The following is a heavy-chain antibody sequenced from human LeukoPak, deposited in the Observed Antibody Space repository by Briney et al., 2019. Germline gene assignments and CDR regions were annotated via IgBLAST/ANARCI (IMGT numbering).Heavy chain of an antibody. V-gene: IGHV3-33*01. D-gene: IGHD3-16*01. J-gene: IGHJ4*02. CDR2: IWFDGSNK. CDR3: ARESSTWGDAFDY. CDR1: GFTFSNYG. Sequence: GGSLRLSCAASGFTFSNYGMHWVRQAPGKGLEWVAVIWFDGSNKYYVDSVKGRFTISRDNSKNTLYLQMNSLRAEDTAVYYCARESSTWGDAFDYWGQGTLVTVSS.